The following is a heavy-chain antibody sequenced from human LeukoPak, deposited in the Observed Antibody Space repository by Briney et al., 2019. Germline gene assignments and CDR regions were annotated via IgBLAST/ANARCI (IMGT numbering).Heavy chain of an antibody. CDR2: ISGSGGST. Sequence: GGSLRLSCAASGFTFSSYAMSWVRQAPGKGLEWVSAISGSGGSTYYADSVKGRFTISGDNSKNTPYLQMNSLRAEDTAVYYCARDCTNGVCYGDWGQGTLVTVSS. V-gene: IGHV3-23*01. CDR1: GFTFSSYA. D-gene: IGHD2-8*01. CDR3: ARDCTNGVCYGD. J-gene: IGHJ4*02.